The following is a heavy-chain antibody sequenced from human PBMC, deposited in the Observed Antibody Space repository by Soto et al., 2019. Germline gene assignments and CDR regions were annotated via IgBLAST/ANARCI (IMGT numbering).Heavy chain of an antibody. CDR1: GFTFSSYW. D-gene: IGHD6-19*01. J-gene: IGHJ4*02. CDR2: INSDGSST. Sequence: PGGSLRLSCAASGFTFSSYWMHWVRQAPGKGLVWVSRINSDGSSTSYADSVKGRFTISRDNAKNTLYLQMNSLRAEDTAVYYCARATFFSGAPSYWGQGTLVTVS. CDR3: ARATFFSGAPSY. V-gene: IGHV3-74*01.